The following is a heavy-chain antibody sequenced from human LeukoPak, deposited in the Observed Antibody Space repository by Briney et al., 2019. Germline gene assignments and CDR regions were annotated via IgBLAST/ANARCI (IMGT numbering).Heavy chain of an antibody. Sequence: GGSLRLSCAASGFTFSDYYMSWIRQAPGKGLEWVSYISSSGSHIYYADSVKGRFTISRDNAKNSLYLQMNSLRTEDTAVYYCARDQGDSSGYYSYWGQGTLVTVSS. D-gene: IGHD3-22*01. CDR2: ISSSGSHI. CDR1: GFTFSDYY. J-gene: IGHJ4*02. V-gene: IGHV3-11*01. CDR3: ARDQGDSSGYYSY.